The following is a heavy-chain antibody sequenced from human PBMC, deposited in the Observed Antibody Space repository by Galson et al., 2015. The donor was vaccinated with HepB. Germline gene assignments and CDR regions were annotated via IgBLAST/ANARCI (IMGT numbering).Heavy chain of an antibody. CDR2: TYYRSKWYN. V-gene: IGHV6-1*01. D-gene: IGHD1-26*01. CDR1: GDSVSSNSAA. Sequence: CAISGDSVSSNSAAWNWIRQSPSRGLEWLGRTYYRSKWYNHYAVSMKSRITIKPDTSKNQFSLQLNFVTPEDTAVYYCARSRSDGSQYFFSAAFDYWGQGTLVTVSS. J-gene: IGHJ4*02. CDR3: ARSRSDGSQYFFSAAFDY.